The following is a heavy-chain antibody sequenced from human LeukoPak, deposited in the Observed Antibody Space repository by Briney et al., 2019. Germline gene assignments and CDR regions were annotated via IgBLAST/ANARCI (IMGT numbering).Heavy chain of an antibody. CDR3: AKTSVGEGRIIGSGYFDN. Sequence: GGSLRLSCAASGFTFSSYAMSWVRQAPGKGLEWVSATSGSGGSTYYADSVKGRFTISRDNSKNTLYLQINSLRAEDTAVYYCAKTSVGEGRIIGSGYFDNWGQGTLVTVSS. CDR1: GFTFSSYA. J-gene: IGHJ4*02. D-gene: IGHD2-15*01. V-gene: IGHV3-23*01. CDR2: TSGSGGST.